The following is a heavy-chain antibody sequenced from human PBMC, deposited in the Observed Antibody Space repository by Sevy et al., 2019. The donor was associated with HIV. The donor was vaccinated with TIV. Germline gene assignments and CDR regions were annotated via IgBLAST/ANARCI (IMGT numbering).Heavy chain of an antibody. CDR2: ISGSDNTK. V-gene: IGHV3-11*01. D-gene: IGHD4-17*01. CDR1: RFTLSDYY. CDR3: ARDHVKDGDLGDYYYFAMDV. J-gene: IGHJ6*02. Sequence: GGSLRLSCAASRFTLSDYYMSWIRQAPGKGLEWVSYISGSDNTKYYSDSVKGRFTISRDNDKNSLYLQMNSLRAEDTAVYYCARDHVKDGDLGDYYYFAMDVWGQGTTVTVSS.